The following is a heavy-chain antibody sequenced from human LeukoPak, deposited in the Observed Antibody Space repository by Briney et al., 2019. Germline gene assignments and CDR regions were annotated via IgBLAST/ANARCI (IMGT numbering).Heavy chain of an antibody. CDR3: ARDLDWLLFDY. D-gene: IGHD3-9*01. J-gene: IGHJ4*02. Sequence: GGSLRLSRAASGFTFSAYWMHWVRQAPGKGLVWVSRVKYDGSTTTYADSVKGRFTISRDNAKNTLYLQMNSLRVEDTAVYYCARDLDWLLFDYWGQGTLVTVSS. CDR2: VKYDGSTT. CDR1: GFTFSAYW. V-gene: IGHV3-74*01.